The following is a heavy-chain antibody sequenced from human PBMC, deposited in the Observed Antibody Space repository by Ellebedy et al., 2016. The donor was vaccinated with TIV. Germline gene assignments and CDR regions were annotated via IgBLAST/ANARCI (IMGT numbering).Heavy chain of an antibody. CDR2: ISSNGLGT. D-gene: IGHD5-18*01. V-gene: IGHV3-64*02. CDR1: GFTFSASV. Sequence: GESLKISCAASGFTFSASVMHWVRQAPGKGLEYVSAISSNGLGTYYADSVKGRFTISRDNSKNTLYLQMGSLRAEDMAVYYCARVSVTGMVIHYYGMDVWGQGTTVTVSS. J-gene: IGHJ6*02. CDR3: ARVSVTGMVIHYYGMDV.